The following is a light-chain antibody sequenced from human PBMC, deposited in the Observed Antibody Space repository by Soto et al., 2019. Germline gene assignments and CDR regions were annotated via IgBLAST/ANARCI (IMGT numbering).Light chain of an antibody. J-gene: IGKJ1*01. CDR3: QQYNNWPPWT. Sequence: IVMTQSPATLSVSPGARATPSCRASQSVSSNLAWYQQKPGQAPRLLIYGASTRATGIPARFSGSGSGTEFTLTISSMQSEDFAVYDCQQYNNWPPWTFCQGTKVDI. CDR1: QSVSSN. V-gene: IGKV3-15*01. CDR2: GAS.